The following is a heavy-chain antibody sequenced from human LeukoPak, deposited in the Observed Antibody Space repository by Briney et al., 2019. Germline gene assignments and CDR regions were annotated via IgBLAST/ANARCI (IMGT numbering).Heavy chain of an antibody. Sequence: PSETLSLTCTVSGGSISSYYWSWLRQPPGKGLEGIGYIYYSGSTNYNPSLTSRGTISVETTKKQCSLKLSSVTAADTAVYYCARETLAGGSPFDIWGQGTMVTVSS. CDR1: GGSISSYY. V-gene: IGHV4-59*01. D-gene: IGHD3-16*01. J-gene: IGHJ3*02. CDR3: ARETLAGGSPFDI. CDR2: IYYSGST.